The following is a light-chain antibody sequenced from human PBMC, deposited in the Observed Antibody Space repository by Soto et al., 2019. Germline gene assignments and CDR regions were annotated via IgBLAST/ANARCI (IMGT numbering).Light chain of an antibody. V-gene: IGLV2-18*02. CDR2: EVN. J-gene: IGLJ1*01. CDR1: SSDVGSYNR. Sequence: QSALTQPPSVSGSPGQSVSLSCTGTSSDVGSYNRVSWYQQPPGTAPKLMIYEVNNRPSGVPDRFSGSKSGNTASLTIPGLQAEDEADYYCNSYTSSNTYVFGTGTKVTVL. CDR3: NSYTSSNTYV.